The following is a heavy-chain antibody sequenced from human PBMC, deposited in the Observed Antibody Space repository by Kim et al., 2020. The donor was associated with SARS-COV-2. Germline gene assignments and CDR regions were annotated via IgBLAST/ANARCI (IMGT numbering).Heavy chain of an antibody. CDR1: GFSAGIHA. J-gene: IGHJ6*01. D-gene: IGHD3-10*01. Sequence: GGSLRLSCAASGFSAGIHAVNWVRQAPGKSLEWVAGILIEGDNTGYAGAVKGRFTISRDKAKNLVYLQMNSLTTEDTALYYCTSVIKPDGADVCWHGAT. CDR3: TSVIKPDGADV. V-gene: IGHV3-9*02. CDR2: ILIEGDNT.